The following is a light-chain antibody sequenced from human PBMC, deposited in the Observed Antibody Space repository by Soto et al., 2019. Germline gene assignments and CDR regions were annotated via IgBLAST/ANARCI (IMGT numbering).Light chain of an antibody. CDR3: SSFTSSSTYVL. V-gene: IGLV2-14*01. CDR1: SSDVGGYNY. J-gene: IGLJ2*01. Sequence: QSVLTQPASVSGSPGQSITISCTGTSSDVGGYNYVSWYQQHPGKAPKLMIYEVSNRPSGVSNRFSGSKSGNTASLTISGLQAEDEAIYYCSSFTSSSTYVLFGGGTKLTVL. CDR2: EVS.